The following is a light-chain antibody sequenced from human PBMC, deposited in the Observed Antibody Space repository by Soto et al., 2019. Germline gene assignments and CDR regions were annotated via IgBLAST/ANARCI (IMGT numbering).Light chain of an antibody. CDR3: CSYAGRHTYVV. CDR2: DVS. J-gene: IGLJ2*01. V-gene: IGLV2-11*01. CDR1: SSDVGGYNH. Sequence: QSVLTQPRSVSGSPGQSVTISCTGTSSDVGGYNHVSWYQQHPGKAPKVLIYDVSKRPSGVPDRFSGSKSGNTASLTISGLQAEDEADYYCCSYAGRHTYVVFGGGTKLTVL.